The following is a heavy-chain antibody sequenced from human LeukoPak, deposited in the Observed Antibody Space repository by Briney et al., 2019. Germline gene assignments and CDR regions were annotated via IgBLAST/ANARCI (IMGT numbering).Heavy chain of an antibody. V-gene: IGHV5-51*01. D-gene: IGHD5-12*01. CDR2: IYPGESDS. J-gene: IGHJ3*02. Sequence: GESLKISCKGSGYSFTSYWIGWVRQMPGKGLEWMGIIYPGESDSRYSPSFQGQVTISADKSISTDYLQWSSLKASDTAMYYCARAAGGDIVEFDAFDIWGQGTMVTVSS. CDR1: GYSFTSYW. CDR3: ARAAGGDIVEFDAFDI.